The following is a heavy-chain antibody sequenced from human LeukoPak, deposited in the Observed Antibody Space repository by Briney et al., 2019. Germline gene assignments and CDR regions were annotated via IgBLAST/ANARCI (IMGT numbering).Heavy chain of an antibody. V-gene: IGHV1-69*04. J-gene: IGHJ6*02. CDR1: GGTFSSYT. Sequence: SVKVSCKASGGTFSSYTISWVRQAPGQGLEWMGRIIPILGIANYAQKFQGRVTITADKSTSTAYMELSSLRSEDTAVYYCARDLGGYSNGGYYYYGMDVWGQGTTVTVSS. CDR2: IIPILGIA. D-gene: IGHD5-18*01. CDR3: ARDLGGYSNGGYYYYGMDV.